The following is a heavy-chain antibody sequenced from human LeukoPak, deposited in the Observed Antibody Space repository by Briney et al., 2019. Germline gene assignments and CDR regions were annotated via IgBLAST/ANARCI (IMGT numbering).Heavy chain of an antibody. CDR2: ISPTNGNT. V-gene: IGHV1-18*01. CDR3: ARVRKSHTWWGAFEI. CDR1: GYSFETSS. Sequence: ASVKVSCKALGYSFETSSLTWVRQAPGQRPEWMGWISPTNGNTYYAQGLQGRVSMTTDTSTGTAYMELRSLRSDDTAVYYRARVRKSHTWWGAFEIWAKGQWSPS. D-gene: IGHD2-15*01. J-gene: IGHJ3*02.